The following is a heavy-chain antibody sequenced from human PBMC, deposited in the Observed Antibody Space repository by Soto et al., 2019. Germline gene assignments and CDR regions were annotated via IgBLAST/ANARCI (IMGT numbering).Heavy chain of an antibody. CDR2: ISASGGST. CDR3: VKVLSSGSYSGALEY. Sequence: GGSLRLSCAASGFTFSGYAMTWVRQAPGKGLEWVSTISASGGSTYADSVKGRFTISRDNSKNTLYLQMNSLRVEDTAVYYCVKVLSSGSYSGALEYWGQGALVTVSS. D-gene: IGHD1-26*01. CDR1: GFTFSGYA. V-gene: IGHV3-23*01. J-gene: IGHJ4*02.